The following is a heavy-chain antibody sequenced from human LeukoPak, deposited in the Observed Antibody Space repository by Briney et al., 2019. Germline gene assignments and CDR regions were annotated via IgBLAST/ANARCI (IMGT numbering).Heavy chain of an antibody. CDR3: GKGPGNTPYFDH. J-gene: IGHJ4*02. Sequence: GSLRLSCAASGFTFSSYAMSWVRQAPGKGLEWVSAISGSGGSTYYADSVKGRFTISRDNSKNTLYLQMNSLRAEDTAVYYCGKGPGNTPYFDHWGQGTLVPLPS. CDR2: ISGSGGST. CDR1: GFTFSSYA. D-gene: IGHD3-10*01. V-gene: IGHV3-23*01.